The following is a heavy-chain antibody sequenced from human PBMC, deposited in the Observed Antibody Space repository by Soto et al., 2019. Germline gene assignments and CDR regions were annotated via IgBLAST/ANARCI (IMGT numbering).Heavy chain of an antibody. V-gene: IGHV1-69*08. J-gene: IGHJ6*03. CDR3: AREDGSSPNYYYYMDV. D-gene: IGHD6-13*01. Sequence: QVQLVQSGAEVKKPGSSVKVSCKASGGTFSSYTISWVRQAPGQGLEWMGRIIPILGIANYAQKFQGRVTITADKSTSTAHMELSSLRSEDTAVYYCAREDGSSPNYYYYMDVWGKGTTVTVSS. CDR2: IIPILGIA. CDR1: GGTFSSYT.